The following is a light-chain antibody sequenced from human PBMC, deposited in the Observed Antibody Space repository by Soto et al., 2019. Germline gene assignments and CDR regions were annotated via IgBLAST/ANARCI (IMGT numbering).Light chain of an antibody. V-gene: IGKV3-15*01. CDR2: GAS. CDR1: QSVSSN. CDR3: QQYNNWPPRWT. J-gene: IGKJ1*01. Sequence: EIVLTQSAAALSISPGERATLSCRASQSVSSNLAWYQQKPGQAPRLLIYGASTRATGIPARFSGSGSGTEFTLTISSLQSEDFAVYYCQQYNNWPPRWTFGQGTKVDIK.